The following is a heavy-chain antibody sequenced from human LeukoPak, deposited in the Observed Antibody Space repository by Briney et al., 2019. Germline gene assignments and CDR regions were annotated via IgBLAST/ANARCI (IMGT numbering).Heavy chain of an antibody. D-gene: IGHD3-3*02. V-gene: IGHV3-7*01. CDR1: GFTFSSYW. CDR3: ARGQAFWDAFDI. CDR2: IKQDGSEK. J-gene: IGHJ3*02. Sequence: VGSLRLSCAASGFTFSSYWMSWVRQAPGKGLEWVANIKQDGSEKYFVDSVKGRFTISRDNAKNSLYLQMSSLRVEDTAVYYCARGQAFWDAFDIWGQGTMVTVSS.